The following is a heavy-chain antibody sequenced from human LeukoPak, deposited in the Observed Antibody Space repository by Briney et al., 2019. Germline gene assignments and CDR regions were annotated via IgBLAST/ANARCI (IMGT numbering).Heavy chain of an antibody. D-gene: IGHD3-10*01. CDR2: TYYSGST. CDR1: GGSISSGNYY. V-gene: IGHV4-31*02. CDR3: ATYGSGSYYFDY. Sequence: PSETLSLTRNVSGGSISSGNYYWTWIRQHPGKGLEWIGYTYYSGSTYYNPSLKSRVTISVDTSKNQFSLKLSSVTAADTAVYYCATYGSGSYYFDYWGQGTLVTVSS. J-gene: IGHJ4*02.